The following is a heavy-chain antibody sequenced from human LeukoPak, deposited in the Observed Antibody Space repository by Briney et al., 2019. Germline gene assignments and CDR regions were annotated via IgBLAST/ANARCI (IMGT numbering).Heavy chain of an antibody. CDR1: GFTFNSYS. Sequence: PGGSLRLSCAASGFTFNSYSMNWVRQAPGKGLEWVSSISSSSSYIYYADSVKGRFTISRDNAKNSLYLQMNSLRAEDTAVYYCARGNGYSDYYYGMDVWGQGTTVTVSS. J-gene: IGHJ6*02. D-gene: IGHD5-24*01. CDR2: ISSSSSYI. V-gene: IGHV3-21*01. CDR3: ARGNGYSDYYYGMDV.